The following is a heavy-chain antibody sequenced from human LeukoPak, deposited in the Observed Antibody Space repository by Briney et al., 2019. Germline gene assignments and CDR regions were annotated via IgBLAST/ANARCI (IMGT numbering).Heavy chain of an antibody. Sequence: SETLSLTCTVSGGSISSYYWSWIRQPPGKGLEWIGYIYYSGSTNYNPSLKSRVTISVDTSKNQFSLKLSSVTAADTAVYYCARAVVSSGYYHAYYYYYMDVWGKGTTVTISS. V-gene: IGHV4-59*01. CDR3: ARAVVSSGYYHAYYYYYMDV. D-gene: IGHD3-22*01. CDR1: GGSISSYY. CDR2: IYYSGST. J-gene: IGHJ6*03.